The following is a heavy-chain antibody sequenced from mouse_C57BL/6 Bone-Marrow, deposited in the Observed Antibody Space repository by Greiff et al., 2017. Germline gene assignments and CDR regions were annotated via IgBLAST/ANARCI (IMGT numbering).Heavy chain of an antibody. CDR1: GFNIQDDY. Sequence: VQLKESGAELVRPGASVKLSCTASGFNIQDDYIHWVKQRPEQGLEWIGWIDPEFGGTEYASKFQGKATITSDTSSNTAYLQLSSLTSDVTAVYYCSSFDGNYLDFWGQGTPLTVAS. V-gene: IGHV14-4*01. J-gene: IGHJ2*01. CDR3: SSFDGNYLDF. D-gene: IGHD2-3*01. CDR2: IDPEFGGT.